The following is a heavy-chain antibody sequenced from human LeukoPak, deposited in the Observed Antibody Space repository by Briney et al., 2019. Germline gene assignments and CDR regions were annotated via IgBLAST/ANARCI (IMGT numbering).Heavy chain of an antibody. CDR2: IKSKGGGETT. CDR3: AWQTKFDFWRMDY. Sequence: GSLRLSCAAFGFGFTAAWMSWVRQAPGKGPEWVGRIKSKGGGETTDYAAPVKGRFTISRDDSKNTLYLQMDGLKTEDTAVYYCAWQTKFDFWRMDYWGLGTLVTVSS. CDR1: GFGFTAAW. D-gene: IGHD3-3*01. J-gene: IGHJ4*02. V-gene: IGHV3-15*01.